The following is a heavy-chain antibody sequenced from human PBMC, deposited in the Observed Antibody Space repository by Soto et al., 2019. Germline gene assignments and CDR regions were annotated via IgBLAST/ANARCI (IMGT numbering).Heavy chain of an antibody. CDR3: ARVRDAFDI. CDR2: IYYSGST. J-gene: IGHJ3*02. CDR1: GGSISSGGYY. D-gene: IGHD3-3*01. Sequence: SETLSLTCTLSGGSISSGGYYWSWIRQHPGKGLEWIGYIYYSGSTYYNPSLKSRVTISVDTSKTQFSLKLSSVTAAATAVYFCARVRDAFDIWGQGTMVTVSS. V-gene: IGHV4-31*03.